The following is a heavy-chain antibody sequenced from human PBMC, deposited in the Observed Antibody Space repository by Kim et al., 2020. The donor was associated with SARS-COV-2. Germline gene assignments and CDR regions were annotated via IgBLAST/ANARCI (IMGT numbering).Heavy chain of an antibody. J-gene: IGHJ4*02. D-gene: IGHD1-26*01. CDR2: ISYDGSNK. CDR3: ARGQFYRDTSSASVY. CDR1: GFTFSSYA. V-gene: IGHV3-30*04. Sequence: GGSLRLSCAASGFTFSSYAMHWVRQAPGKGLEWVAVISYDGSNKYYADSVKGRFTIARDNSKNTLYLQMNSLRAEDTAVYYCARGQFYRDTSSASVYWGQGTLVTVSS.